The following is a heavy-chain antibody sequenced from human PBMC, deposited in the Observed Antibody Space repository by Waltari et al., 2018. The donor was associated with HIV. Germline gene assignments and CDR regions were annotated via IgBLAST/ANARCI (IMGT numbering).Heavy chain of an antibody. J-gene: IGHJ6*02. V-gene: IGHV1-69*04. CDR2: ITPILSVP. CDR3: AREGGVSFPGAMDV. Sequence: QVQLVQSGTEVKKPGSSVKVSCKTAGGTFITYHISWVRQAPGKGLEWMGKITPILSVPNYAQKFQGRITITADKSTRTAYMELTSLRSDDTAVYYCAREGGVSFPGAMDVWGQGTTITVSS. D-gene: IGHD3-10*01. CDR1: GGTFITYH.